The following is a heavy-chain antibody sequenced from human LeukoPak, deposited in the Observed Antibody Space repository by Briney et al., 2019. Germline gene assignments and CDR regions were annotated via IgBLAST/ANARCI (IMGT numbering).Heavy chain of an antibody. CDR2: IYHSGST. D-gene: IGHD3-10*01. V-gene: IGHV4-30-2*01. CDR1: GGSNSSGGYS. J-gene: IGHJ4*02. Sequence: SETLSLTCAVSGGSNSSGGYSWSWIRQPPGKGLEWIGYIYHSGSTYYNPSLKSRVTISVDRSKNQFSLKLSSVTAADTAVYYCARGYGAIDYWGQGTLVTVSS. CDR3: ARGYGAIDY.